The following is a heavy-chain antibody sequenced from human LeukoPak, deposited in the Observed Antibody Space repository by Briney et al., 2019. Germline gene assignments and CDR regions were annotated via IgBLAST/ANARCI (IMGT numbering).Heavy chain of an antibody. CDR3: ARVAHYGSGSDILYYFDY. CDR1: GGSFSGYY. J-gene: IGHJ4*02. D-gene: IGHD3-10*01. CDR2: INHSGST. V-gene: IGHV4-34*01. Sequence: PSETLSLTCAVYGGSFSGYYWSWIRQPPGKGLEWIGEINHSGSTNYNPSLKSRVTISVDTSKNQFSLKLSSVTAADTAVYYCARVAHYGSGSDILYYFDYWGQGTLVTVSS.